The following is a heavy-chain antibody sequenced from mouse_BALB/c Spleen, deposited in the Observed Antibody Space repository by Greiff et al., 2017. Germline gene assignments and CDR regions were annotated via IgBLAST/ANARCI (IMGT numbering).Heavy chain of an antibody. CDR1: GYAFTNYL. CDR2: INPGSGGT. Sequence: QVQLQQSGAELVRPGTSVKVSCKASGYAFTNYLIEWVKQRPGQGLEWIGVINPGSGGTNYNEKFKGKATLTADKSSSTAYMQLSSLTSDDSAVYFCARSRDPYYFDYGGQGTTLTVSS. CDR3: ARSRDPYYFDY. J-gene: IGHJ2*01. V-gene: IGHV1-54*01. D-gene: IGHD3-3*01.